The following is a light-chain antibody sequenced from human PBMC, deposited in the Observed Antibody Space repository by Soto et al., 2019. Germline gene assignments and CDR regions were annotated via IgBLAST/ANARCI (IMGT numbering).Light chain of an antibody. J-gene: IGLJ2*01. CDR1: SSDVGGYDY. CDR2: EVI. Sequence: QSALTQPPSASGSPGQSVTISCTGTSSDVGGYDYVSWYQQHPGKVPKLIIYEVIKRPSGVSHRFSGSKSGNTASLTISGLQTEDEADYYCSSYTTSSALVFGGGTK. V-gene: IGLV2-14*01. CDR3: SSYTTSSALV.